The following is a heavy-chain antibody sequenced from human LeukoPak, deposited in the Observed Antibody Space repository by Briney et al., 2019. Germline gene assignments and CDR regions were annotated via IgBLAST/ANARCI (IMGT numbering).Heavy chain of an antibody. J-gene: IGHJ4*02. V-gene: IGHV3-48*04. CDR2: ISSSSSTI. Sequence: GGSLRLSCAASGFTFSSYSMNWVRQAPGKGLEWVSYISSSSSTIYYADSVKGRFTISRDNAKNSLYLQMNSLRAEDTAVYYCARTGTTVTTSYFDYWGQGTLVTVSS. D-gene: IGHD4-17*01. CDR3: ARTGTTVTTSYFDY. CDR1: GFTFSSYS.